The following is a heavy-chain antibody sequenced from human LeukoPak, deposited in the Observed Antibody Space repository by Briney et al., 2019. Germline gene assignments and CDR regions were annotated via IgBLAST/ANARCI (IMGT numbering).Heavy chain of an antibody. CDR1: GGSISNSSYY. CDR3: ARHLTGYSSGWYPYYFDY. D-gene: IGHD6-19*01. Sequence: SETLSLTCTVSGGSISNSSYYWGWIRQPPGKGLEWIGSIYYSGSTYYNPSLKSRVTISVDTSRNQFSLKLSSVTAADTAVYYCARHLTGYSSGWYPYYFDYWGQGTLVTVSS. V-gene: IGHV4-39*01. CDR2: IYYSGST. J-gene: IGHJ4*02.